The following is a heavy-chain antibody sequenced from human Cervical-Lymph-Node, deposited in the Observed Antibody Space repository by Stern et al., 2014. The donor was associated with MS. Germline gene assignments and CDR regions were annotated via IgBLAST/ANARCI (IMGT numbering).Heavy chain of an antibody. CDR2: IRENGRDQ. Sequence: EVQLVESGGGLVQPGGSLRLSCAASGFTFSDYWMTWVRQAPGKRLEFVANIRENGRDQYYADSVEGRFTISRDNTRNYLYLQMHSLRVDDTAIYYCAGDKAPVGANWFDPWGRGTPVIVSS. V-gene: IGHV3-7*01. CDR1: GFTFSDYW. D-gene: IGHD4/OR15-4a*01. J-gene: IGHJ5*02. CDR3: AGDKAPVGANWFDP.